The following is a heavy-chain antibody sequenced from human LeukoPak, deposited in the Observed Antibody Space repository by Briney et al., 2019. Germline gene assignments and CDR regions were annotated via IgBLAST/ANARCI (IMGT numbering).Heavy chain of an antibody. J-gene: IGHJ4*02. V-gene: IGHV5-51*01. CDR1: GYSFTSYW. D-gene: IGHD3-22*01. CDR3: ARPRAYYYDSSLGFDY. Sequence: GESLKISCKGSGYSFTSYWIGWVRQMPGKGLEWMGIIYPGDSDTRYSPSFQGHVTISADKSISTAYLQWSSLKASDTAMYYCARPRAYYYDSSLGFDYWGQGTLVTVSS. CDR2: IYPGDSDT.